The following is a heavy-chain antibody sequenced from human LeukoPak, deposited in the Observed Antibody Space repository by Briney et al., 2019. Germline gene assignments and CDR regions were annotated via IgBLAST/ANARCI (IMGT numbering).Heavy chain of an antibody. J-gene: IGHJ4*02. CDR3: ARLLRVGPIPRGYFDY. CDR2: IYPGDSET. Sequence: GESLKISCKGSGYTFTTYWIGWVRQMPGKGFEWMVIIYPGDSETRHSPSFQGQATISVDKSIRTASLQWSSLKASDTAMYYCARLLRVGPIPRGYFDYWGQGTLVTVSS. V-gene: IGHV5-51*01. CDR1: GYTFTTYW. D-gene: IGHD1-26*01.